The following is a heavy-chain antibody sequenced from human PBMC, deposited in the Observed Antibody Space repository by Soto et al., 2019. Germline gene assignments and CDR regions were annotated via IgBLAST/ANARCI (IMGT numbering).Heavy chain of an antibody. J-gene: IGHJ4*02. D-gene: IGHD3-10*01. CDR3: ARRYGGGFDY. CDR1: GGSISSYY. Sequence: QVPLLESGPGLVKPSETLSLTCPVSGGSISSYYWSWIRQPPGKGLEWIGYIYSSGSNNYNPSLKSRGTITGDTSKNQFSLKLSSVTAADTAVYYCARRYGGGFDYWGQGTLGTVSS. CDR2: IYSSGSN. V-gene: IGHV4-59*08.